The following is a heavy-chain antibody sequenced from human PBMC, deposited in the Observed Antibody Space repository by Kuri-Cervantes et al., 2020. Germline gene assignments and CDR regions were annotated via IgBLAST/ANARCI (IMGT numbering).Heavy chain of an antibody. J-gene: IGHJ4*02. CDR3: AKHYYYGSGRPFDY. CDR2: IKQDGSEK. CDR1: GFTFSSYW. D-gene: IGHD3-10*01. V-gene: IGHV3-7*01. Sequence: GESLKISCAASGFTFSSYWMSWVRQAPGKGLEWVANIKQDGSEKYYVDSVKGRFTISRDNAKNSLYLQMNSLRAEDTAVYYCAKHYYYGSGRPFDYWAREPWSPSPQ.